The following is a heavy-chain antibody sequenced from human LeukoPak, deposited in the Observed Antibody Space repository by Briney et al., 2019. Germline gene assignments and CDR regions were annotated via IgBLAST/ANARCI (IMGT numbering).Heavy chain of an antibody. CDR1: GFTITTYW. D-gene: IGHD3-10*01. V-gene: IGHV3-7*03. Sequence: PGGSLRLSCAASGFTITTYWMTWVRQAPGKGLEWVAKIKEDGSERSYVDSVKGRFTISRDNAKNSLYLQMNSLRAEDTAVYYCAREITMLACFDYWGQGTLVTVSS. J-gene: IGHJ4*02. CDR2: IKEDGSER. CDR3: AREITMLACFDY.